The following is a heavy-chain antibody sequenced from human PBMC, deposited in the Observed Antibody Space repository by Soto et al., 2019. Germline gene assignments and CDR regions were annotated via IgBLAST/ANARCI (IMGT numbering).Heavy chain of an antibody. CDR3: ATTIAAAGGYYFNY. J-gene: IGHJ4*02. V-gene: IGHV3-64*01. Sequence: EVQLVESGGGLVQPGGSLRLSCAASGFTFSSYAMHWVRQDPGKGLEYVSTINNNGGSTYYANSVKGRFNISRDNSKSTLYLQMGSLRSEDMAVYYCATTIAAAGGYYFNYWGQGTLVTGSS. D-gene: IGHD6-13*01. CDR1: GFTFSSYA. CDR2: INNNGGST.